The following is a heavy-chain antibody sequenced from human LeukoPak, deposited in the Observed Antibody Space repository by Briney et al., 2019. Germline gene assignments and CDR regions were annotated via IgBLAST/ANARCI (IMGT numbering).Heavy chain of an antibody. CDR1: GGSISSSSYY. CDR2: IYYSGST. V-gene: IGHV4-39*01. CDR3: ATYNWNDFDY. D-gene: IGHD1-20*01. J-gene: IGHJ4*02. Sequence: PSETLSLTCTVSGGSISSSSYYWGWIRQPPGKGLEWIGSIYYSGSTYYNPSLKSRVTISVDTSKNQFSLKLSSVTAAGTAVYYCATYNWNDFDYWGQGTLVTVSS.